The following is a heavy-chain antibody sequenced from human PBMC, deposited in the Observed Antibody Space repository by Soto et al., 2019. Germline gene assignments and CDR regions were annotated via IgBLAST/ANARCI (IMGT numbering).Heavy chain of an antibody. J-gene: IGHJ6*02. Sequence: HPGGSLRLSCAASGFTFSSYGMHWVRQAPGKGLEWVAVIWYDGSNKYYADSVKGRFTISRDNSKNTLYLQMNSLRAEDTAVYYCARDRSDIVVVPAAKDNMGYGMDVWGQGTTVTVSS. D-gene: IGHD2-2*01. CDR3: ARDRSDIVVVPAAKDNMGYGMDV. CDR2: IWYDGSNK. CDR1: GFTFSSYG. V-gene: IGHV3-33*01.